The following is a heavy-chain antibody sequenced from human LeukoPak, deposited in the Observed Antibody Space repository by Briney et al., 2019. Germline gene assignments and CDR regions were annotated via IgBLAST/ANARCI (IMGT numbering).Heavy chain of an antibody. CDR1: GFTFSSYG. V-gene: IGHV3-30*02. D-gene: IGHD4-17*01. J-gene: IGHJ4*02. CDR3: AALHGDYFDY. Sequence: PGGSLRLSCAASGFTFSSYGMHWVRQAPGKGLEWVAFIRYDGSNKYYADSVKGRFTISRENSKNTLYLQMNSLRVEDTAVYYCAALHGDYFDYWGQGTLVTVSS. CDR2: IRYDGSNK.